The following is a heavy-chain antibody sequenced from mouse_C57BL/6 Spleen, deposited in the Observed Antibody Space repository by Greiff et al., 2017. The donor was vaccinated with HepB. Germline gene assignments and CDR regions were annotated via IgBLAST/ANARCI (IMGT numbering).Heavy chain of an antibody. D-gene: IGHD1-1*01. J-gene: IGHJ1*03. V-gene: IGHV3-6*01. CDR3: ARYDTTVVGEYFDV. CDR2: ISYDGSN. Sequence: VQLQQSGPGLVKPSQSLSLTCSVTGYSITSGYYWNWIRQFPGNKLEWMGYISYDGSNNYNPSLKNRISITRDTSKNQFFLKLNSVTTEDTATYYCARYDTTVVGEYFDVWGTGTTVTVSS. CDR1: GYSITSGYY.